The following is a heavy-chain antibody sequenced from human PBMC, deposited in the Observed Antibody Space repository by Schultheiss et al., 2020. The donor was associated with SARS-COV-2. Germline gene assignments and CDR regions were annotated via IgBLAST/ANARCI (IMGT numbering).Heavy chain of an antibody. J-gene: IGHJ5*02. CDR1: GFTFSSYG. CDR2: ISYDGSNK. Sequence: GGSLRLSCAASGFTFSSYGMHWVRQAPGKGLEWVAVISYDGSNKYYADSVKGRFTISRDNSKNTLYLQMNSLRTEDTGVYYCARERIAAVGKNWFDPWGQGTLVTVSS. D-gene: IGHD6-13*01. V-gene: IGHV3-30*03. CDR3: ARERIAAVGKNWFDP.